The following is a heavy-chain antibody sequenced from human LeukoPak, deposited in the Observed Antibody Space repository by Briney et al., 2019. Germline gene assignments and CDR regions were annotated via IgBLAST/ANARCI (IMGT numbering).Heavy chain of an antibody. D-gene: IGHD2-2*01. J-gene: IGHJ6*03. CDR3: ARDLGSAEDYMDV. Sequence: GGSLRLSCAASGFTFSSYAMHWVRQAPGKGLEWVAVISYDGSNKYYADSVKGRFTISRDNSKNTLYLQMNSLRAEDTAVYYCARDLGSAEDYMDVWGKGTTVTVSS. V-gene: IGHV3-30-3*01. CDR2: ISYDGSNK. CDR1: GFTFSSYA.